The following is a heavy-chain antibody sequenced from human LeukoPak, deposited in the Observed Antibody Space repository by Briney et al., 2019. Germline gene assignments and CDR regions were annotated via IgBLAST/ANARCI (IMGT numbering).Heavy chain of an antibody. CDR3: ARMSRLDY. V-gene: IGHV4-39*01. Sequence: SETLSLTCTVSGGSISGSSYYWGWIHQPPGKGLEWIGSIYYTGSSSYNPSLKSRVTISVDTSKNQFSLRLTSVIAADTAVYYCARMSRLDYWGQGTLVTVSS. CDR1: GGSISGSSYY. CDR2: IYYTGSS. J-gene: IGHJ4*02.